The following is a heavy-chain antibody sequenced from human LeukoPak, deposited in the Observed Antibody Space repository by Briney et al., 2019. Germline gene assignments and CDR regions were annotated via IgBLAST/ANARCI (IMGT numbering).Heavy chain of an antibody. J-gene: IGHJ6*03. V-gene: IGHV4-59*01. CDR2: IYYSGST. Sequence: SETLSLTCTVSGGSISSYYWSWIRQPPGKGLEWIGYIYYSGSTNYNPSLKSRVTISVDTSKNQFSLKLSSVTAADTAVYYCARVRGGNSGFLDYYYYYYMDVWGKGTTVTISS. CDR3: ARVRGGNSGFLDYYYYYYMDV. D-gene: IGHD4-23*01. CDR1: GGSISSYY.